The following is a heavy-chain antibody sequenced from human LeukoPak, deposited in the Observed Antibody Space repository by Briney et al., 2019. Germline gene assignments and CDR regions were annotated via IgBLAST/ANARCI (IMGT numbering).Heavy chain of an antibody. Sequence: ASVRVSCKASGYTFTSYGITWVRQAPGQGLEWMGWISTYNGHTNYAQNLQGRVTMTTDTSTTTAYMEQRSLRSDDTAVYYCARGSQQLDYWGQGTLVTVSS. D-gene: IGHD6-13*01. CDR3: ARGSQQLDY. J-gene: IGHJ4*02. CDR1: GYTFTSYG. V-gene: IGHV1-18*04. CDR2: ISTYNGHT.